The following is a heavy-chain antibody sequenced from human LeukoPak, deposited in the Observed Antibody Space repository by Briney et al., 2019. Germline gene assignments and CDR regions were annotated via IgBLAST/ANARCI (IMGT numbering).Heavy chain of an antibody. CDR1: GFTVSSNY. CDR2: IYSDGTT. V-gene: IGHV3-53*01. CDR3: ARDSTSSWSFDY. Sequence: GGSLRLSCAASGFTVSSNYMSWVRQAPGKGLEWVSVIYSDGTTYYADSVKGRFTISRDNSKNTLYFQMYSLRAEDTAVYYCARDSTSSWSFDYWGQGTLVTVSS. J-gene: IGHJ4*02. D-gene: IGHD2-2*01.